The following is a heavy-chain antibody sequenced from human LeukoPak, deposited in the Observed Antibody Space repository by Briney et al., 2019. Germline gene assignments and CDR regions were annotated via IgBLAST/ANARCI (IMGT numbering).Heavy chain of an antibody. V-gene: IGHV3-23*01. Sequence: PGGSLRLSCAASGFTFSSHAMSWVRQAPGKGLEWVSAISDRGDNKQYTDSVKGRLTISRDNSKNTLHLQMNSLRADDTAVYYCAKSSRYGTGWYGRIDYWGQGTLVTVS. J-gene: IGHJ4*02. CDR3: AKSSRYGTGWYGRIDY. CDR1: GFTFSSHA. D-gene: IGHD6-19*01. CDR2: ISDRGDNK.